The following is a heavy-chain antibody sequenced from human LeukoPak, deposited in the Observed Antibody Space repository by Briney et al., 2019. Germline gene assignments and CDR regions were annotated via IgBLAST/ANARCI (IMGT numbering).Heavy chain of an antibody. J-gene: IGHJ3*02. CDR1: GGSFSGYY. CDR2: INHSGST. Sequence: PETLSLTCAVYGGSFSGYYWSWIRQPPGKGLEWIGEINHSGSTNYNPSLKSRVTISVDTSKNQFSLKLSSVTAADTAVYYCARGRGGADIVVVPAAIGRGAFDIWGQGTMVTVSS. CDR3: ARGRGGADIVVVPAAIGRGAFDI. D-gene: IGHD2-2*02. V-gene: IGHV4-34*01.